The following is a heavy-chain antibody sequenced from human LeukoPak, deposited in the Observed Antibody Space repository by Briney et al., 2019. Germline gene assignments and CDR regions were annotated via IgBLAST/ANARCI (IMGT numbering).Heavy chain of an antibody. CDR1: GGSISSGGYY. CDR3: ASMCTNGVCYTDY. J-gene: IGHJ4*02. D-gene: IGHD2-8*01. V-gene: IGHV4-31*03. Sequence: SETLSLTCTVSGGSISSGGYYWSWIRQHPGKGLEWIGYIYYSGSTYYNPSLKSRVTISVDTSKNQFSLKLSSVIAADTAVYYCASMCTNGVCYTDYWGQGTLVTVSS. CDR2: IYYSGST.